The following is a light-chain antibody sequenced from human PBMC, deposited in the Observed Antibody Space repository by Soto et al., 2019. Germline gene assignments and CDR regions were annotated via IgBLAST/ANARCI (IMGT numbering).Light chain of an antibody. CDR1: SSDVGSYNL. Sequence: LTQPACVSGSPGQSITISCTGTSSDVGSYNLVSWYQQHPGKAPKLMIYEVSKRPSGVSNRFSGSKSGNTASLTISGLQAEDEADYYCCSYAGSSTLYVFGTGTKVSV. CDR2: EVS. CDR3: CSYAGSSTLYV. V-gene: IGLV2-23*02. J-gene: IGLJ1*01.